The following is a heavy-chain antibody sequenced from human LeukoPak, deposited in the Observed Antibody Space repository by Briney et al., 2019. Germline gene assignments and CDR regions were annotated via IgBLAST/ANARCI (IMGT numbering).Heavy chain of an antibody. Sequence: GGSLRLSCAASGFTFSSYSMNWVRQAPGKGLEWVSSISSSSSYIYYADSVKGRFTISRDNAKNSLYLQMNSLRAEDTAVYYCARAPPGYSSSWSFDYWGQGTLVTVSS. V-gene: IGHV3-21*01. CDR1: GFTFSSYS. J-gene: IGHJ4*02. CDR3: ARAPPGYSSSWSFDY. CDR2: ISSSSSYI. D-gene: IGHD6-13*01.